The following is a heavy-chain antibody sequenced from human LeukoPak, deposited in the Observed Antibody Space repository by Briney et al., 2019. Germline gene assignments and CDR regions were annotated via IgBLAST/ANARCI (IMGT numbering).Heavy chain of an antibody. J-gene: IGHJ3*02. V-gene: IGHV4-59*03. D-gene: IGHD6-13*01. CDR3: AAVIAAAGTPPPI. Sequence: SETLSLTCTVSGDSISSYYWSWIRQPPGKGLEWMGYINYSGNTTYNPSLKSRVSISVDTSTNQFSLILTSVTAADTAVYYCAAVIAAAGTPPPIWGQGTMVTVSS. CDR1: GDSISSYY. CDR2: INYSGNT.